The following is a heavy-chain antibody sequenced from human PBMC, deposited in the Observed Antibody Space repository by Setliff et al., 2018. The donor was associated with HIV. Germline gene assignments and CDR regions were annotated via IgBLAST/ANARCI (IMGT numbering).Heavy chain of an antibody. J-gene: IGHJ3*01. Sequence: SETLSLTCTLNGVPLSDYYWNWIRQSPGKGLEWIGNIHYTGISDINPSLKRRATISLDRPKIQFSLKLSSVTAADTAIYYCARQITSVTPEMLVVNDAFDVWGQGKMVTVSS. CDR3: ARQITSVTPEMLVVNDAFDV. CDR1: GVPLSDYY. D-gene: IGHD4-17*01. V-gene: IGHV4-34*11. CDR2: IHYTGIS.